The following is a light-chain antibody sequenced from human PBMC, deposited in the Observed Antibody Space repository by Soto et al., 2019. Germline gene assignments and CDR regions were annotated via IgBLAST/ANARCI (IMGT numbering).Light chain of an antibody. CDR2: EDN. Sequence: NFMLTQPHSVSESPGKTVTISCTRSSGSIASNYVQWYQQRPGSAPTTVIYEDNQRPSGVPDRFSGSIDSSSNSASLTISGLKTEDEADYYCQSYASSHVVFGGGTKLTVL. CDR3: QSYASSHVV. CDR1: SGSIASNY. V-gene: IGLV6-57*04. J-gene: IGLJ2*01.